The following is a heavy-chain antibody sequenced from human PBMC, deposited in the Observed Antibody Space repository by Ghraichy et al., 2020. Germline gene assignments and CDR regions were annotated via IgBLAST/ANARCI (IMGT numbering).Heavy chain of an antibody. Sequence: LSLTCAASGFTFSSYAMHWVRQAPGKGLEWVAVISYDVTNKYYPDSVKGRFTISRDNSKNTLYLQVNSLRPDDTAVYYCAREWVGHCSGGSCYSGLDYWGQGTLVTVSS. CDR1: GFTFSSYA. J-gene: IGHJ4*02. D-gene: IGHD2-15*01. CDR2: ISYDVTNK. CDR3: AREWVGHCSGGSCYSGLDY. V-gene: IGHV3-30-3*01.